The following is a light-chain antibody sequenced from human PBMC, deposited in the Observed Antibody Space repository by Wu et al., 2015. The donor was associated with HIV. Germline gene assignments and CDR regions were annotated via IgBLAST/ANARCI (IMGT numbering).Light chain of an antibody. CDR3: QQLLAAHPRGT. Sequence: EIVLTQSPGTLSLSPGQRATLSCRASQSFSSSYLVWYQQKPGQAPRLLIYAASSRATGIPDRFIGSGSGTDFTLTISRLEPEDFAVYYCQQLLAAHPRGTFGQGTKVEIK. J-gene: IGKJ1*01. CDR2: AAS. V-gene: IGKV3-20*01. CDR1: QSFSSSY.